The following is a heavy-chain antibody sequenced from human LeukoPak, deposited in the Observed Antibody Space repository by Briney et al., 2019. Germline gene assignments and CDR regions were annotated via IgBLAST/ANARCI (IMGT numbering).Heavy chain of an antibody. J-gene: IGHJ4*02. Sequence: GGSLRLSCAASGFTFSSYSMNWVRQAPGKGLEWVSAISSSSSYIYYADSVKGRFTISRDNAKNSLYLQMNSLRAEDTAVYYCARDPTYYYGSGSYSQDYWGQGTLVTVSS. V-gene: IGHV3-21*01. CDR2: ISSSSSYI. CDR3: ARDPTYYYGSGSYSQDY. D-gene: IGHD3-10*01. CDR1: GFTFSSYS.